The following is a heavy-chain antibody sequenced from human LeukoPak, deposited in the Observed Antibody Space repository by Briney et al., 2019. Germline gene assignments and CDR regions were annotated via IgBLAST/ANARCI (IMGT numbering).Heavy chain of an antibody. J-gene: IGHJ4*02. D-gene: IGHD2-21*02. Sequence: GGSLRLSCAASGFTFSTYNMNWVRQAPGKGLEWVSSITSSSSYIYYADSVKGRFTISRDNAKNSLYLQMNSLRAEDTAIYYCAKDHANTPVVTNWGQGILVSVSS. CDR3: AKDHANTPVVTN. CDR1: GFTFSTYN. CDR2: ITSSSSYI. V-gene: IGHV3-21*04.